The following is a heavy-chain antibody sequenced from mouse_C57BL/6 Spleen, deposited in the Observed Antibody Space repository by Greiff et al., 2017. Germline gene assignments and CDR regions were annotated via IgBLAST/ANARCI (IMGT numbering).Heavy chain of an antibody. D-gene: IGHD2-5*01. J-gene: IGHJ3*01. CDR2: IYPGDGDT. CDR3: ARGYSNPAWFAY. Sequence: VQLQQSGAELVKPGASVKISCKASGYAFSSYWINWVKQRPGKGLEWIGQIYPGDGDTNYNGKFKGKATLTADKSSSTAYMQLSSLTSEDSAVYFCARGYSNPAWFAYWGQGTLVTVSA. V-gene: IGHV1-80*01. CDR1: GYAFSSYW.